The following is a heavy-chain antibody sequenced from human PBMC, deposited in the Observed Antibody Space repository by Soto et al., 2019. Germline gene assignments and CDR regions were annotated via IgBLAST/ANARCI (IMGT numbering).Heavy chain of an antibody. CDR1: GFTFSNAW. CDR2: IKSKTDGGTT. Sequence: GGSLRLSCAASGFTFSNAWMSWVRQAPGKGLEWVGRIKSKTDGGTTDYAAPVKGRFTISRDDSKNTLYLQMNSLKTEDTAVYYCTTDPPDGYCSGGSCGENYYYYYMDVWGKGTTVTVSS. V-gene: IGHV3-15*01. J-gene: IGHJ6*03. CDR3: TTDPPDGYCSGGSCGENYYYYYMDV. D-gene: IGHD2-15*01.